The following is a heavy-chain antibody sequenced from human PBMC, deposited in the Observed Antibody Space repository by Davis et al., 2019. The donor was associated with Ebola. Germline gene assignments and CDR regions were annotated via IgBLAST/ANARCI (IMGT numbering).Heavy chain of an antibody. D-gene: IGHD3-3*01. CDR1: GGSFSGYY. Sequence: MPSETLSLTCAVYGGSFSGYYWSWIRQPPGKGLEWIGEINDSEGTNYNPSLKSRVTVSVDTSKKQLSLKLSSVTAADTAVYYCARQGWSGYSLRHWLDPWGRGTLVTVSS. V-gene: IGHV4-34*01. CDR3: ARQGWSGYSLRHWLDP. CDR2: INDSEGT. J-gene: IGHJ5*02.